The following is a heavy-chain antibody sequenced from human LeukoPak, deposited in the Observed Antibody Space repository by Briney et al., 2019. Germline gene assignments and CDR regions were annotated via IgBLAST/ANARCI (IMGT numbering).Heavy chain of an antibody. J-gene: IGHJ4*02. CDR3: VRTNPWDLTYYFDY. D-gene: IGHD1-14*01. Sequence: SETLSLTCTVSGASITSNNYYWAWIRLPPGKGLEWIGSIYYSGTTYYNPSLKSRVTISVDTSKNQFSLRLTSVTAADTAVYYCVRTNPWDLTYYFDYWGQGTLVTVSS. V-gene: IGHV4-39*07. CDR1: GASITSNNYY. CDR2: IYYSGTT.